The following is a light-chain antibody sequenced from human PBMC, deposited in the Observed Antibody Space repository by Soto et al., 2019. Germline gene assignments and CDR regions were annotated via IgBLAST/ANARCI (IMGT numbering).Light chain of an antibody. V-gene: IGLV2-11*01. CDR1: SSDVGAYNH. J-gene: IGLJ2*01. CDR3: CSYAGSYSVV. Sequence: QAVVTQPRSVSGSPGQSVTISCTGTSSDVGAYNHVSWYQQYPGKAPKLMIFEVSQRPSRVPYRFSGSKSGNAASLTISGLQAEDEADYYCCSYAGSYSVVFGGGTQLTVL. CDR2: EVS.